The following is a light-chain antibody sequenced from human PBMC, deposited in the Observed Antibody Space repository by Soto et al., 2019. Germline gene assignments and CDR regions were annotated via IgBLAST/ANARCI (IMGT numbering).Light chain of an antibody. CDR3: QQYYSPPLT. V-gene: IGKV4-1*01. CDR2: WAS. CDR1: QNVLYSSNNKNQ. Sequence: DIVMTQSPDSLAVSLGERATINCKSSQNVLYSSNNKNQLAWYQQKPGQPPKLLIYWASTRESGVPDRFSGRGSGTDFILPVSSLQAEDVAVYYCQQYYSPPLTFSGGTKVEIK. J-gene: IGKJ4*01.